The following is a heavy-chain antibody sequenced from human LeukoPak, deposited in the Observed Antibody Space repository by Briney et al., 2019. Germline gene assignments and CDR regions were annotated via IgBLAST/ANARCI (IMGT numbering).Heavy chain of an antibody. Sequence: GGSLRLSCAASGFTFSSYAMHWVRQAPGKGLEWVAVISYDGSNKFYADSVQGRFTISRDNSRNTVFLQLNSLRPEDTAVYYCAREVRGGSYYGDHYFDFWGQGTQVTVSS. CDR3: AREVRGGSYYGDHYFDF. J-gene: IGHJ4*02. CDR1: GFTFSSYA. CDR2: ISYDGSNK. V-gene: IGHV3-30*04. D-gene: IGHD1-26*01.